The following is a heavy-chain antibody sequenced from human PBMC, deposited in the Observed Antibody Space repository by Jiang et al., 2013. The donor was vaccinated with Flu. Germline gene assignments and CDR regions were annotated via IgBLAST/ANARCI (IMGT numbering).Heavy chain of an antibody. CDR1: GFTFSSYA. CDR3: AKLGGRRTGTHVDY. CDR2: ISGSGGST. D-gene: IGHD1-7*01. V-gene: IGHV3-23*01. J-gene: IGHJ4*02. Sequence: SGFTFSSYAMSRVRQAPGKGLEWVSAISGSGGSTYYADSVKGRFTISRDNSKNTLYLQMNSLRAEDTAVYYCAKLGGRRTGTHVDYWGQGTLVTVSS.